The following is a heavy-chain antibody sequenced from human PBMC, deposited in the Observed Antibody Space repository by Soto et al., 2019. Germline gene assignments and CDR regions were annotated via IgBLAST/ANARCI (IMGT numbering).Heavy chain of an antibody. CDR3: AKDTAMAYGMDV. CDR1: GFTFSSYG. Sequence: GGSLRLSCAASGFTFSSYGMHWVRQAPGKGLEWVAVISYDGSNKYYADSVKGRFTISRDNSKNTLYLQMNSLRAEDTAVYYCAKDTAMAYGMDVWGQGTTVTVSS. D-gene: IGHD5-18*01. CDR2: ISYDGSNK. V-gene: IGHV3-30*18. J-gene: IGHJ6*02.